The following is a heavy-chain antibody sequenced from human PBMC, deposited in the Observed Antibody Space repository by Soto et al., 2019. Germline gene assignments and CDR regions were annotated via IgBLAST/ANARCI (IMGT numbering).Heavy chain of an antibody. CDR2: ISYSGTTT. Sequence: EVQLLESGGGLVQPEGSLRLSCAASGFTFSSHAMSWVRQAPGKGLEWVSAISYSGTTTYYAESVKGRFTISRDNSKNTLYLQMNSLRVEDTAIYYCTKRFTLFGEVKLSPDFDYWGQGTLLTVSS. CDR3: TKRFTLFGEVKLSPDFDY. J-gene: IGHJ4*02. V-gene: IGHV3-23*01. D-gene: IGHD3-3*01. CDR1: GFTFSSHA.